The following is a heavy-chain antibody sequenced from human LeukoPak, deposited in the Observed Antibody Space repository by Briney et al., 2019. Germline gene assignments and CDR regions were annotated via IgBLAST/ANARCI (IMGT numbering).Heavy chain of an antibody. J-gene: IGHJ4*02. D-gene: IGHD2-15*01. CDR3: GRETKSGLRI. CDR2: TYYRSKWYH. Sequence: SQTLSLTCAICGHIYSSNSAPGTWLRQSPSRGLEWLGRTYYRSKWYHDYAVSLRSQITINQDTSKNKSSLQLDSVTPQDPPYSTCGRETKSGLRIWGQGTLVTVSS. CDR1: GHIYSSNSAP. V-gene: IGHV6-1*01.